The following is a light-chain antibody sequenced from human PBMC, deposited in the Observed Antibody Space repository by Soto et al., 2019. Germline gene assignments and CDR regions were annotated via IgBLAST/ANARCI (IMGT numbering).Light chain of an antibody. V-gene: IGKV1-12*01. CDR1: QSISSW. CDR3: QQANSFPIT. CDR2: AAS. J-gene: IGKJ5*01. Sequence: DIQMTQSPSSLSASVGDRVTITCRASQSISSWLAWYQQKPGEAPKLLIYAASSLQSGVPSRFSGSGSGTDFTLTISSLQPEDFAIYYCQQANSFPITFGQGTRLEIK.